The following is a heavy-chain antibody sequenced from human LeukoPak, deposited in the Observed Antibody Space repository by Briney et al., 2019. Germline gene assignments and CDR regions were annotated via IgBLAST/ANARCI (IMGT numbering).Heavy chain of an antibody. Sequence: GASLRLSCAASGFIFTNYAMHWVRQAPGKGLEWVSSISSSSSYIYYADSVRGRFTISRDNAKNSLYLQMNSLRAEDTAVYYCARGRDGSQSPIDDWGQGTLVTVSS. CDR3: ARGRDGSQSPIDD. D-gene: IGHD5-24*01. J-gene: IGHJ4*02. CDR2: ISSSSSYI. CDR1: GFIFTNYA. V-gene: IGHV3-21*01.